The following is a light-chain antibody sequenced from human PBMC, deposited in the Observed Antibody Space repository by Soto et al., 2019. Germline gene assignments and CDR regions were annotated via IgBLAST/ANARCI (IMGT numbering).Light chain of an antibody. CDR1: HSISSC. J-gene: IGKJ1*01. CDR2: DAS. V-gene: IGKV1-5*01. Sequence: DIHITHSPSTLSSSVLYIFTITCLSSHSISSCVALYQQKPGKAPKLLIYDASSSESGVPSRFSGSGSGTEFTLTIRRMQPDDFAPYYCQKYNSYSWTFGQGPKV. CDR3: QKYNSYSWT.